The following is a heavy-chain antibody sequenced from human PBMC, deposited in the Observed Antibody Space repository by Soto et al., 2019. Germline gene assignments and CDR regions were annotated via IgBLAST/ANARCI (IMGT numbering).Heavy chain of an antibody. CDR2: IWYDGSNK. CDR1: GFTFSSYG. V-gene: IGHV3-33*01. Sequence: QVQLVESGGGVVRPGRSLRLSCAASGFTFSSYGMHWVRQAPGKGLEWVAVIWYDGSNKYYADSVKGRFTISRDNSKNTLYLQMNSLRAEDTAVYYCAAHCSSTSCYGYYYYMDVWGKGTTVTVSS. D-gene: IGHD2-2*01. CDR3: AAHCSSTSCYGYYYYMDV. J-gene: IGHJ6*03.